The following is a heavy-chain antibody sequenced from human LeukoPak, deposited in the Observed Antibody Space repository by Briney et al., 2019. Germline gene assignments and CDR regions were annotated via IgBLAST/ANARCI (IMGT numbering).Heavy chain of an antibody. V-gene: IGHV4-61*02. CDR2: IYTTGNT. CDR3: ARGSFYRNSYYYYINV. J-gene: IGHJ6*03. D-gene: IGHD5/OR15-5a*01. Sequence: PSQTLSLTCSLSGDSISSGVFYWSWIRQPAGKGLEWIGRIYTTGNTNYNPSLKSRVTMSIDTSENQFSLKLTSVTAADTAVYYCARGSFYRNSYYYYINVWGTGTLATVSS. CDR1: GDSISSGVFY.